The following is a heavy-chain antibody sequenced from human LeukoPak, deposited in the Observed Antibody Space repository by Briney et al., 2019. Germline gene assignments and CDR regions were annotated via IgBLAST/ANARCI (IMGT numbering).Heavy chain of an antibody. CDR1: GGSISTYY. V-gene: IGHV4-59*01. CDR3: ARDRDCSSTSCYYAFDI. J-gene: IGHJ3*02. D-gene: IGHD2-2*01. CDR2: IYHSGST. Sequence: SETLSLTCTVSGGSISTYYWTWIRQPPGKGREWIGYIYHSGSTNYNPSLKSRVTISVDTSKNHFSLKLSSVTAADTAVYYCARDRDCSSTSCYYAFDIWGQGTMVTVSS.